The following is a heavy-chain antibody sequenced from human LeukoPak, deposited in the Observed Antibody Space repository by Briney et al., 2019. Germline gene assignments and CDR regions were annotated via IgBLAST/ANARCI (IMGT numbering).Heavy chain of an antibody. J-gene: IGHJ6*03. D-gene: IGHD6-13*01. CDR2: VDHSGDT. CDR1: GGSFSGSY. CDR3: ARGVTGIAECYYYYMDV. V-gene: IGHV4-34*01. Sequence: SETLSLTCAVSGGSFSGSYWSVIRQPPGKGLEWIGEVDHSGDTYYNPSLQSRVTISVDSSKNQFSLRLSSVTAADTAVYYCARGVTGIAECYYYYMDVWGKGTTVTVSS.